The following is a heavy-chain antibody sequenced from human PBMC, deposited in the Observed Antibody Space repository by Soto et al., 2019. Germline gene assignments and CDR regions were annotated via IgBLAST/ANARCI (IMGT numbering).Heavy chain of an antibody. V-gene: IGHV1-2*02. J-gene: IGHJ5*02. Sequence: ASVKVSCKASGYTFTVYYMHWVRQAPGQGLEWMGWINPKSGGTMYPQKFQGRVTMTWDTSISTAYMALTRLRSDDTAVYYCARTYSYGYDNWFGPRGQGTLVTVSS. CDR2: INPKSGGT. CDR3: ARTYSYGYDNWFGP. D-gene: IGHD5-18*01. CDR1: GYTFTVYY.